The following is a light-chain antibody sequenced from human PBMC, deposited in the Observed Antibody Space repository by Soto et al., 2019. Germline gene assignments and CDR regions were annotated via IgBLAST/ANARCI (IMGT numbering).Light chain of an antibody. CDR2: AAS. CDR1: QSISIW. Sequence: DIQMTQSPSALSASIGDRVTITCRASQSISIWLAWYQQKPGKAPKLLIYAASSLESGVPSRFSGSGSGTDFTLTITRLEPEDFAMYYCQRYDSLRTFGQGTQGG. V-gene: IGKV1-5*03. J-gene: IGKJ1*01. CDR3: QRYDSLRT.